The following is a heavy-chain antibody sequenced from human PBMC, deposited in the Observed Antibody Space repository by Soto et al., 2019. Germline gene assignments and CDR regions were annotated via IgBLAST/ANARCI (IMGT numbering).Heavy chain of an antibody. CDR3: VKGGSIGGAIRTYAFDI. CDR1: GFTFSSYA. CDR2: ISSNGGST. J-gene: IGHJ3*02. D-gene: IGHD1-26*01. Sequence: GGSLRLSCSASGFTFSSYAMHWVRQAPGKGLEYVSAISSNGGSTYYADSVKGRFTISRDNSKNTLYLQMSSLRAEDTAVYYCVKGGSIGGAIRTYAFDIWGQGTMVTVSS. V-gene: IGHV3-64D*06.